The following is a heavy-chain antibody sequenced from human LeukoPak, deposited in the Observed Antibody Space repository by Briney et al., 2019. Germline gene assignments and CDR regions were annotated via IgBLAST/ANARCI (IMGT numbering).Heavy chain of an antibody. Sequence: GGSLRLSCAASGFTFSSYSMNWVRQAPGKGLEWVSYISSSNSTISYADSVKGRFTCSRDNAKNSLYLQMNSLRAEDTAVYYCARVPTHYGMDVWGQGTTVTVSS. CDR2: ISSSNSTI. CDR1: GFTFSSYS. J-gene: IGHJ6*02. CDR3: ARVPTHYGMDV. V-gene: IGHV3-48*01. D-gene: IGHD2-15*01.